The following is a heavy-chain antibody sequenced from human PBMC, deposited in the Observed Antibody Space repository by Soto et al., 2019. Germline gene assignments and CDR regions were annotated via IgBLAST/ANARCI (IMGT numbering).Heavy chain of an antibody. Sequence: QVQLVESVGGVVQPGRSLRVSCAASGITISNYFMYWVRQAPGKGLEWVAAISYDGSNKHYSDSVKGRFTISRDNSKNTLYLQMNSLRDEDTAMYYCVAGDQYDAMGVWGQGTTVAVSS. CDR3: VAGDQYDAMGV. CDR1: GITISNYF. D-gene: IGHD2-2*01. J-gene: IGHJ6*02. V-gene: IGHV3-30-3*01. CDR2: ISYDGSNK.